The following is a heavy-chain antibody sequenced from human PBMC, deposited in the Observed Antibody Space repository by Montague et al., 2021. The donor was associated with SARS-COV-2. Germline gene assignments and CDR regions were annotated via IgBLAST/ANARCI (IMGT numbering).Heavy chain of an antibody. CDR1: GFYFSYA. CDR2: ISNDGSNK. D-gene: IGHD1-26*01. CDR3: ARESGSFHDGGYFDY. Sequence: SLRLSCAASGFYFSYAMNWVRQAPGKGLEWVALISNDGSNKHYADSVKGRFTTSRDNSKSTLYLQVNSLRAEDTAVYYCARESGSFHDGGYFDYWGQGSLVTVSS. J-gene: IGHJ4*02. V-gene: IGHV3-30*04.